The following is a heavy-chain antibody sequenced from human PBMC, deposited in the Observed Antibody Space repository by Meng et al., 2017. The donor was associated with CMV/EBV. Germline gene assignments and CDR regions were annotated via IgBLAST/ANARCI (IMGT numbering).Heavy chain of an antibody. D-gene: IGHD2-2*01. CDR1: FTFSSYS. V-gene: IGHV3-21*01. J-gene: IGHJ4*02. Sequence: FTFSSYSMNLVRQAPGKGLEWVSSISSSSSYIYYADSVKGRFTISRDNAKNSLYLQMNSLRAEDTAVYYCARVEGYCSSTSCYYFDYWGQGTLVTVSS. CDR2: ISSSSSYI. CDR3: ARVEGYCSSTSCYYFDY.